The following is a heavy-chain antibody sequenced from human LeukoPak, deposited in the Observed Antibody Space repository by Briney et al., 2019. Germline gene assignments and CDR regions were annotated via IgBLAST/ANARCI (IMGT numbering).Heavy chain of an antibody. J-gene: IGHJ6*03. CDR2: ISSNGGST. CDR3: ARGVWSPPSFMDV. CDR1: GFTFSSYA. V-gene: IGHV3-64*01. Sequence: GGSLRLSCAASGFTFSSYAMHWVRQAPGKGLEYVSPISSNGGSTYYANSVKGRFTISRDNSKNTLYLQMGSLRAEDMAVYYCARGVWSPPSFMDVWGKGTTVTVSS. D-gene: IGHD3-3*01.